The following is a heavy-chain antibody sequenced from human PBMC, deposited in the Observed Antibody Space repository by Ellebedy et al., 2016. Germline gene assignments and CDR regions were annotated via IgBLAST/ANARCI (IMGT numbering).Heavy chain of an antibody. Sequence: ASVKVFCKASGYTFTSYGITWVRQAPGQGLEWMGWISAYNGNTNYAQKFQGRVTMTTDTSTSTAYMGLRSLRSDDTAVYYCARAPLGRDGYNSFDYWGQGTLVTVSS. CDR2: ISAYNGNT. CDR3: ARAPLGRDGYNSFDY. D-gene: IGHD5-24*01. V-gene: IGHV1-18*01. CDR1: GYTFTSYG. J-gene: IGHJ4*02.